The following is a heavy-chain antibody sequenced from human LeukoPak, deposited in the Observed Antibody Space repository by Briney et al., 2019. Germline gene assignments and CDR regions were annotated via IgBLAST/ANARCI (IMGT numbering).Heavy chain of an antibody. CDR3: AKGFFGSGSFPHNFDY. CDR1: GFTFSTYA. Sequence: GGSLRLSCAVSGFTFSTYAMSWVRQAPGKGLEWVSAISPSGTDTYYADSVRGRFTISRDNSKNTVFLQMNSLRVEDTAVYYCAKGFFGSGSFPHNFDYWGQGTLVTVSS. D-gene: IGHD3-10*01. V-gene: IGHV3-23*01. CDR2: ISPSGTDT. J-gene: IGHJ4*02.